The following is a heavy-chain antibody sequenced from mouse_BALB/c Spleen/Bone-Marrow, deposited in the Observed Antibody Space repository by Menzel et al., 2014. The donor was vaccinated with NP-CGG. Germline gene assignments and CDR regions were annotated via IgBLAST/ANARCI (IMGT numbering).Heavy chain of an antibody. Sequence: VQLQQSGAELVRPGASVKVSCKASGYTFTSYWINWVKQRPGQGLEWIGNIYPSDSYTNYNQNFKDKATLTVDKSSSTAYMQLSSPKSEDSAVYYCKRQYGNYYAMDYRGQGTSVTVSS. V-gene: IGHV1-69*02. J-gene: IGHJ4*01. CDR3: KRQYGNYYAMDY. CDR2: IYPSDSYT. D-gene: IGHD2-10*02. CDR1: GYTFTSYW.